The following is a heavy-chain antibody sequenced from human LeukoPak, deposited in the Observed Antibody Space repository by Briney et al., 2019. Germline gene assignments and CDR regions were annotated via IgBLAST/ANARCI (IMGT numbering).Heavy chain of an antibody. V-gene: IGHV3-23*01. CDR1: GFTFSSSA. D-gene: IGHD3-10*01. Sequence: PGGSLRLSCAASGFTFSSSAMSWVRQAPGKGLEWVSGISGRDGSTYYADSVKGRFTISRDNSKNSLYLQMNSLRAEDTAVYYCAREGDFGFGDSTFMAVWGKGTTFSISS. J-gene: IGHJ6*03. CDR2: ISGRDGST. CDR3: AREGDFGFGDSTFMAV.